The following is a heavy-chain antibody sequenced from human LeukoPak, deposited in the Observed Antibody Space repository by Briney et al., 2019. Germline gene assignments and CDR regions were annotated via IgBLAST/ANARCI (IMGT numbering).Heavy chain of an antibody. J-gene: IGHJ4*02. CDR2: IKQDGSEK. Sequence: GGSLRLSCAASGFTFSSYWMSWVRQAPGKGLEWVANIKQDGSEKYYVDSVKGRFTISRDNAKNSLYLQMNSLRAEDTAVYYCARRRYSGSSQHFDYWGQGTLVTVSS. V-gene: IGHV3-7*01. CDR3: ARRRYSGSSQHFDY. D-gene: IGHD1-26*01. CDR1: GFTFSSYW.